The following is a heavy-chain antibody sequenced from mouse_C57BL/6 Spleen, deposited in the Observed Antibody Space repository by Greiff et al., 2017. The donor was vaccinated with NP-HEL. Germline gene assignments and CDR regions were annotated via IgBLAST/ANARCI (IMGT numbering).Heavy chain of an antibody. V-gene: IGHV1-69*01. CDR1: GYTFTSYW. Sequence: QVQLQQPGAELVMPGASVKLSCKASGYTFTSYWMHWVKQRPGQGLEWIGEIDPSDSYTNYNQKFKGKSTLTVDKSSSTAYMQLSSLTSEDSAVYYCARYYYGSSRYYFDYWGQGTTLTVSS. D-gene: IGHD1-1*01. CDR2: IDPSDSYT. J-gene: IGHJ2*01. CDR3: ARYYYGSSRYYFDY.